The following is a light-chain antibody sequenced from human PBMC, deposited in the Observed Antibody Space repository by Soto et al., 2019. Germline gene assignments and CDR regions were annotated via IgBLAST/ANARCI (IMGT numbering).Light chain of an antibody. J-gene: IGKJ5*01. CDR3: QQRSDWPIT. CDR1: QSVSRD. CDR2: DAS. Sequence: EIVLTQSPGTLSLSPGERATLSCRASQSVSRDLAWYQQEPGQAPRLLIYDASHRATSIPARFSGSGSGTDFTLTISSLDPEDFAVYYCQQRSDWPITFGQGTRLEIK. V-gene: IGKV3-11*01.